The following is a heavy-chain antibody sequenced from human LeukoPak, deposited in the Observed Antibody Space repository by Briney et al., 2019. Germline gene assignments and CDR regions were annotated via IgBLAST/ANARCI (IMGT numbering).Heavy chain of an antibody. V-gene: IGHV3-7*01. Sequence: PGGSLRLSYAASGFTFSSYWMSWVRQAPGKGLEWVANIKQDGSEKYYVDSVKGRFTISRDNAKNSLYLQMNSLRAEDTAVYYCAREKVFGVVIILPIFDYWGQGTLVTVSS. CDR2: IKQDGSEK. CDR1: GFTFSSYW. D-gene: IGHD3-3*01. CDR3: AREKVFGVVIILPIFDY. J-gene: IGHJ4*02.